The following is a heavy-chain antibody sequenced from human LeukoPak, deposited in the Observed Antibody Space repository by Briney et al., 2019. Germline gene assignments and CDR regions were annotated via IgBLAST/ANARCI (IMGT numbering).Heavy chain of an antibody. CDR1: GFTFISSA. V-gene: IGHV1-58*02. J-gene: IGHJ6*03. CDR2: IVVGSGNT. Sequence: SVKVSCKASGFTFISSAMQWVRQARGQRLEWIGWIVVGSGNTNYAQKFQERVTITRDMSTRTAYMELSSLRSEDTAVYYCARTGRFWSGYYSPYYYMDVWGKGTTVTVSS. CDR3: ARTGRFWSGYYSPYYYMDV. D-gene: IGHD3-3*01.